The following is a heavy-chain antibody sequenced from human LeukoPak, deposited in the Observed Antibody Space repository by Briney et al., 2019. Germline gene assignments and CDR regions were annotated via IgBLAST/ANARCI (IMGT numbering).Heavy chain of an antibody. J-gene: IGHJ4*02. V-gene: IGHV1-2*02. Sequence: ASVKVSCKASGYTFTGYYMHWVRQAPGQGLEWRGWINPNSGGTNYAQKFQGRVTMTRDTSISTAYMELSRLRSDGTAVYYCARTFMITFGGVIDPFDYWGQGTLVTVSS. D-gene: IGHD3-16*02. CDR2: INPNSGGT. CDR1: GYTFTGYY. CDR3: ARTFMITFGGVIDPFDY.